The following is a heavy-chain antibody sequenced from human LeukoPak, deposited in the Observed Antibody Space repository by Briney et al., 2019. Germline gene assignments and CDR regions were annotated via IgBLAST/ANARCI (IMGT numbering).Heavy chain of an antibody. J-gene: IGHJ4*02. CDR2: ISAYNGNT. CDR3: AKDPFSWRYYDSSGYVDY. Sequence: ASVKVSCKASGYTFTSYGISWVRQAPGQGLEWMGWISAYNGNTNYAQKLQGRVTMTTDTSTSTAYMELRSLRSDDTAVYYCAKDPFSWRYYDSSGYVDYWGQGTLVTVSS. V-gene: IGHV1-18*01. CDR1: GYTFTSYG. D-gene: IGHD3-22*01.